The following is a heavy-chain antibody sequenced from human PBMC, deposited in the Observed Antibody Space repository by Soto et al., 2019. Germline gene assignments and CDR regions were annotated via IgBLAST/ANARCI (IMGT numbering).Heavy chain of an antibody. J-gene: IGHJ4*02. CDR3: AKDLAGSNDY. D-gene: IGHD3-3*02. CDR2: ISYDGRNK. Sequence: QVQLVESGGGVVQPGRSLRLSCAASGFTFSSYGMHWVRQAPGKGLEWVAVISYDGRNKYYADSVKGRFTISRDNSKNTLYLQMNSRRAEDTAVYYCAKDLAGSNDYWGQGTLVTVSS. V-gene: IGHV3-30*18. CDR1: GFTFSSYG.